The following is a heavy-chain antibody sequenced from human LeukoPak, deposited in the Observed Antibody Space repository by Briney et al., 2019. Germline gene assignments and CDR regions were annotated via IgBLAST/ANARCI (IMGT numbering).Heavy chain of an antibody. V-gene: IGHV4-61*01. CDR2: IYYSGST. CDR1: GYSISSGYY. CDR3: ARGLIQLVDY. D-gene: IGHD5-18*01. J-gene: IGHJ4*02. Sequence: SETLSLTCTVSGYSISSGYYWSWIRQPPGKGLEWIGYIYYSGSTNYNPSLKSRVTISVDTSKNQFSLKLSSVTAADTAVYYCARGLIQLVDYWGQGTLVTVSS.